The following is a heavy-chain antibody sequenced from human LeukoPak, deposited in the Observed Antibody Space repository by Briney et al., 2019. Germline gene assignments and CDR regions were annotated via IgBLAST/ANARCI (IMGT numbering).Heavy chain of an antibody. D-gene: IGHD3-9*01. V-gene: IGHV3-48*04. CDR2: ISSSSSTI. CDR1: GFTFSSYS. CDR3: ASQYFRGDY. Sequence: QPGGSLRLSCAAPGFTFSSYSMNRVRQAPGKGLERVSYISSSSSTIYYADAVEGRFPISIDNPKKQRYLQMNGLRAEETAVYYCASQYFRGDYWGQGTLVTVSS. J-gene: IGHJ4*02.